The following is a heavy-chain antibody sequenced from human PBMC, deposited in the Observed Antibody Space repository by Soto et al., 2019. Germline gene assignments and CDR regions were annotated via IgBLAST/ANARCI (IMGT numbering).Heavy chain of an antibody. Sequence: RASVKVSFKASGGTFSSYAISWVRQAPGQGLEWMGGIIPIFGTANYAQKFQGRVTITPDESTSTAYMELSSLRSEDTAVYYCARERSTTPTIFGVVPPYYFDYWGQGTLVTVSS. D-gene: IGHD3-3*01. J-gene: IGHJ4*02. CDR2: IIPIFGTA. CDR3: ARERSTTPTIFGVVPPYYFDY. CDR1: GGTFSSYA. V-gene: IGHV1-69*13.